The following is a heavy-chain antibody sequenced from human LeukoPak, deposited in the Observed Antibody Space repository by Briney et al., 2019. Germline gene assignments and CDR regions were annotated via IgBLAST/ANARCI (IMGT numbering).Heavy chain of an antibody. V-gene: IGHV4-59*08. J-gene: IGHJ4*02. D-gene: IGHD6-13*01. CDR3: ARQNPAAAGQGLDY. Sequence: PSETLSLTCSVSGGSITGYYWSWVRHPPGKGLEWIGYIHYSGVTNHSPSLKSRVTISVDTSKNQFSLNLSSVTATDTAVYYCARQNPAAAGQGLDYWGQGALVTVSS. CDR1: GGSITGYY. CDR2: IHYSGVT.